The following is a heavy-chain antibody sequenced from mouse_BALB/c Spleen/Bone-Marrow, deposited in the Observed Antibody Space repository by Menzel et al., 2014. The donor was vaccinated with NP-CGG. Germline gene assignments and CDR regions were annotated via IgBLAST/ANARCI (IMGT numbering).Heavy chain of an antibody. CDR3: ARGGYYGNLFAY. D-gene: IGHD2-1*01. CDR1: GYSFTGYT. CDR2: INPYNGGT. J-gene: IGHJ3*01. Sequence: EVQLVESGPELVKPGASMKISCKASGYSFTGYTMNWVKQSHGKNLEWIGLINPYNGGTSYNQKFKGKATLTVDKSSSTVYVELLSLTTEDSAVYYCARGGYYGNLFAYWGQGTLVTVSA. V-gene: IGHV1-18*01.